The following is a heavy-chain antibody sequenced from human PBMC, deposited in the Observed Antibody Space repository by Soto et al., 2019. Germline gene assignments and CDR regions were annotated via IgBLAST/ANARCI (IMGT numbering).Heavy chain of an antibody. J-gene: IGHJ6*02. V-gene: IGHV1-69*13. CDR2: IIPIFGTA. Sequence: VKVSCKASGGTFSSYAISWVRQAPGQGLEWMGGIIPIFGTANYAQKFQGRVTITADESTSTAYMELSSLRSEDTAVYYCARDGAAAARVYGMDVWGQGTTVTVSS. CDR1: GGTFSSYA. CDR3: ARDGAAAARVYGMDV. D-gene: IGHD6-13*01.